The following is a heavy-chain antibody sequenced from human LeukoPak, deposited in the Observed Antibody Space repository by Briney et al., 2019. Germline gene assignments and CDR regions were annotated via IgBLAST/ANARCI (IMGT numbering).Heavy chain of an antibody. CDR3: AKDMNSYGSGSSYNPWGPFDS. Sequence: GRSLRLSCAASGPTFDNYAMHWVRQAPGKGLEWVSGIAWNSGNTGFADSVKGRFTISRDNAENSLYLQMNSLTPEDTAFYFCAKDMNSYGSGSSYNPWGPFDSWGQGTLVTVSS. J-gene: IGHJ4*02. CDR1: GPTFDNYA. CDR2: IAWNSGNT. D-gene: IGHD3-10*01. V-gene: IGHV3-9*01.